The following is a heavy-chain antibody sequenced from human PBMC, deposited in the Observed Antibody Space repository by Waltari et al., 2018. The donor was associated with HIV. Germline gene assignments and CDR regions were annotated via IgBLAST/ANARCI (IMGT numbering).Heavy chain of an antibody. J-gene: IGHJ4*02. Sequence: QVQLVQSGAEVKKPGASVKVSCKASGYTFTSYYMHWVRQAPGQGLEWMGIINPSGGSTSYAQKFQGRVTMTRDTSTSTVYMELSSLRSEDTAVYYCARGGDCGGDCSPPRPPFDYWGQGTLVTVSS. CDR1: GYTFTSYY. D-gene: IGHD2-21*02. V-gene: IGHV1-46*03. CDR3: ARGGDCGGDCSPPRPPFDY. CDR2: INPSGGST.